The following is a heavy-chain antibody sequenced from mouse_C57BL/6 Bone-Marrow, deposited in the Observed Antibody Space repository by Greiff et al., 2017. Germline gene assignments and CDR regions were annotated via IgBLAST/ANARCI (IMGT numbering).Heavy chain of an antibody. CDR3: ASSLYYRAMDY. J-gene: IGHJ4*01. V-gene: IGHV2-6*01. CDR2: IWGVGST. CDR1: GFSLTSYG. D-gene: IGHD2-14*01. Sequence: VMLVESGPGLVAPSQSLSITCTVSGFSLTSYGVDWVRQSPGKGLEWLGVIWGVGSTNYNSALKSRLSISKDNSKSQVFLKMNSLQTDDTAMYYCASSLYYRAMDYWGQGTSVTVSS.